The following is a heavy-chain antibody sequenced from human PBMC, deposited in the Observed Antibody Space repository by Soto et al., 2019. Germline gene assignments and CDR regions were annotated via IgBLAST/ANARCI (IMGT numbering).Heavy chain of an antibody. D-gene: IGHD6-19*01. V-gene: IGHV1-18*01. Sequence: ASVKVSCKASGYTFTSYGISWVRQAPGQGLEWMGWISAYNGNTNYAQKLQGRVTMTTDTSTSTAYMELSSLRSEDTAVYYCARDRRYSSGWYYFDYWGQGTLVTV. J-gene: IGHJ4*02. CDR2: ISAYNGNT. CDR1: GYTFTSYG. CDR3: ARDRRYSSGWYYFDY.